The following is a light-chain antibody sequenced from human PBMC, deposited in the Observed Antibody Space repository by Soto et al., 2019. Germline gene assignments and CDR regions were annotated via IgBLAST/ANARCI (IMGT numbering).Light chain of an antibody. CDR1: QSVRSN. V-gene: IGKV3-15*01. Sequence: EIVMTQSPATLSVSPGERATLSCRASQSVRSNLAWYQQKPGQAPRLLIYAVSTRATGIPARFSGSGSGTECTFTISSLQSEDFAVYYCQQYNNWPPLTFGGGTKVEIK. CDR2: AVS. J-gene: IGKJ4*01. CDR3: QQYNNWPPLT.